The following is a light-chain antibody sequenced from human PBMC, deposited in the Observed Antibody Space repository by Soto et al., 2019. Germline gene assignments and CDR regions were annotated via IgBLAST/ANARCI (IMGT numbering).Light chain of an antibody. CDR2: EAS. CDR1: STDFVSYNR. J-gene: IGLJ1*01. Sequence: QSALTQPPSVSGSPGQSVTISCTGTSTDFVSYNRVSWYQQPPGTAPKLIIYEASNRPSGVPDRFSGSKSGNTASLTISGLQAADEAAYYCSLYTSENTYVFGTGTTVTVL. CDR3: SLYTSENTYV. V-gene: IGLV2-18*01.